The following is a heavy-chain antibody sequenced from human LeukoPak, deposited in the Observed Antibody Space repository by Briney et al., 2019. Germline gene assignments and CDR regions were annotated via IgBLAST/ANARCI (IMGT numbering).Heavy chain of an antibody. CDR1: GFTVSSNY. V-gene: IGHV3-53*04. J-gene: IGHJ4*02. D-gene: IGHD3-10*01. CDR2: IYSGGST. Sequence: GGSLRLSCAASGFTVSSNYMSWVRQAPGKGLEWVSVIYSGGSTYCADSVKGRFTISRHNSKNTLYLQMNSLRAEDTAVYYCARGWFGELFGGLDYWGQGTLVTVSS. CDR3: ARGWFGELFGGLDY.